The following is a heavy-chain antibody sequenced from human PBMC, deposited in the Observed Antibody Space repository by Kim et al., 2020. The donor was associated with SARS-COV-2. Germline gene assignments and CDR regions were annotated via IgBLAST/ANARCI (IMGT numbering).Heavy chain of an antibody. V-gene: IGHV3-23*01. CDR2: ISGSGGST. Sequence: GGSLRLSCAASGFTFSSYAMSWVRQAPGKGLEWVSAISGSGGSTYYADSVKGRFTISRDNSKNTLYLQMNSLRAEDTAVYYCAKALPGGYDILTGYYHYYYYYGMDVWGQGTTVTVSS. CDR1: GFTFSSYA. CDR3: AKALPGGYDILTGYYHYYYYYGMDV. J-gene: IGHJ6*02. D-gene: IGHD3-9*01.